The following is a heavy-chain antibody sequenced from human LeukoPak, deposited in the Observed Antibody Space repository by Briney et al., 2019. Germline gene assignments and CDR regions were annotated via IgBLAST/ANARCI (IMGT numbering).Heavy chain of an antibody. D-gene: IGHD6-19*01. CDR3: ARGVPQWLARIDY. V-gene: IGHV4-59*08. CDR2: IYYSGST. Sequence: SETLSLTCTVSGGSISSYYWSWIRQPPGKGLEWIGFIYYSGSTNYNPSLKSRVTISVDTSKNQFSLKLSSVTAADTAVYYCARGVPQWLARIDYWGQGTLVTVSS. CDR1: GGSISSYY. J-gene: IGHJ4*02.